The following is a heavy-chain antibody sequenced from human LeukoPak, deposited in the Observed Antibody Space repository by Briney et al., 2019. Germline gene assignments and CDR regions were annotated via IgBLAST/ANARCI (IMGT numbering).Heavy chain of an antibody. CDR1: GFTFSDYY. D-gene: IGHD2-15*01. CDR3: ARESGAYCSGGSCYHREYYYYYMDV. CDR2: ISSSGSTI. Sequence: GGSLRLSCAASGFTFSDYYMSWIRQAPGKGLEWVSYISSSGSTIYYAYSVKGRLTIFRDNAKISLYLQMNSLRAEDTAVYYCARESGAYCSGGSCYHREYYYYYMDVWGKGTTVTVSS. J-gene: IGHJ6*03. V-gene: IGHV3-11*01.